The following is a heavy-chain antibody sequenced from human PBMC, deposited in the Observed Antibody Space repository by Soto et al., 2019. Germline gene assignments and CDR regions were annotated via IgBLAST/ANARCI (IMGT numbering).Heavy chain of an antibody. J-gene: IGHJ6*01. CDR3: AKVQQRYCGGGSCYPVGFYGMDV. D-gene: IGHD2-15*01. CDR2: ISNNGGRT. Sequence: GGSLRLSCAASGFTFSTYAMAWIRQAPGKGLEWVSGISNNGGRTYYAASVKGRFTISRDNSKSTLYLQMNSLRPEDTAIYYCAKVQQRYCGGGSCYPVGFYGMDVWGQGTTVTVSS. V-gene: IGHV3-23*01. CDR1: GFTFSTYA.